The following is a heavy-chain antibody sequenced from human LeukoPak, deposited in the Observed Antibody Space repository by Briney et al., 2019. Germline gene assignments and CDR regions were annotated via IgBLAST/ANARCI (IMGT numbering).Heavy chain of an antibody. V-gene: IGHV3-53*01. CDR2: IYSGGST. J-gene: IGHJ3*02. CDR1: GFTVSSNY. D-gene: IGHD3-10*01. Sequence: GGSLRLSCAASGFTVSSNYMSWVRQAPGKGLEWVSVIYSGGSTYYADSVKGRFTISRDNSKNTLYLQMNSLRAEDTAVYYCARAYYYGSGSYYRGASLAFDIWGQGTMVTVSS. CDR3: ARAYYYGSGSYYRGASLAFDI.